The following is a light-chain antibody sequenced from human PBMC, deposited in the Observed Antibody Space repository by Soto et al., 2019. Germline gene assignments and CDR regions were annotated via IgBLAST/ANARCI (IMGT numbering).Light chain of an antibody. CDR3: QHRYANTRT. CDR1: QNIGIY. V-gene: IGKV1-39*01. J-gene: IGKJ1*01. Sequence: DIQLTQSPSSLSASVGDRVTITCRASQNIGIYLNWYHQKAGKAPKLLVFVASTLQSGVPPRFSGSGSGTEFNLSIGSLQTEDFATYYCQHRYANTRTFGQGTKVDIK. CDR2: VAS.